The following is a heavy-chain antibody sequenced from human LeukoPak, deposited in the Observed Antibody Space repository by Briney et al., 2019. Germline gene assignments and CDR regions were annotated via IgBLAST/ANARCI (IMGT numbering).Heavy chain of an antibody. V-gene: IGHV4-31*03. CDR1: GGSISSGGYY. D-gene: IGHD2-21*02. Sequence: SETLSLTCTVSGGSISSGGYYWSWIRQHPGKGLEWIGYIYHSGSTYYNPSLKSRVTISVDTFKNQFSLKLSSVTAADTAVYYCARVSGYCGGDCYSNAFDIWGQGTMVTVSS. CDR3: ARVSGYCGGDCYSNAFDI. CDR2: IYHSGST. J-gene: IGHJ3*02.